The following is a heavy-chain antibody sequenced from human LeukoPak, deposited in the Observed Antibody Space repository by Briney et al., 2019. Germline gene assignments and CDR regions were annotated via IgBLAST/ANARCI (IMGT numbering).Heavy chain of an antibody. CDR1: GGSIRSSSYY. Sequence: SETLSLTCTVSGGSIRSSSYYWGWIRQPPGKGLEWIGSIYHSGSTYYNPSLKSRVTISVDTSKNQFSLKLSSVTAADTAVYYCATLVRGYSYGTDYWGQGTLVTVSS. V-gene: IGHV4-39*01. J-gene: IGHJ4*02. D-gene: IGHD5-18*01. CDR3: ATLVRGYSYGTDY. CDR2: IYHSGST.